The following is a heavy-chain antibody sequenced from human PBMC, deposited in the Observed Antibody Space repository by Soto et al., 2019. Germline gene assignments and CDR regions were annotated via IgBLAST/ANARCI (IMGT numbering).Heavy chain of an antibody. CDR3: AKLPVYCTRSSCLDY. Sequence: EVQLLESGGGLVQPGGSLRLSCAASGFTFSTYAMSWVRQAPGKGLEWVSVIGGRDGPIFYADSVRGRFTISRDNSMNTRYLQMNSLRSEDTAVYYCAKLPVYCTRSSCLDYWGQGTLVTVSA. CDR2: IGGRDGPI. J-gene: IGHJ4*02. V-gene: IGHV3-23*01. CDR1: GFTFSTYA. D-gene: IGHD2-8*01.